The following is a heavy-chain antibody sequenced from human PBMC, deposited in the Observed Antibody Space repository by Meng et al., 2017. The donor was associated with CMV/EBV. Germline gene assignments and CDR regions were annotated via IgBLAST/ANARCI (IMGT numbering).Heavy chain of an antibody. CDR1: GFTFSSYW. D-gene: IGHD6-13*01. CDR3: AKDDFWGSSSWYYFDY. CDR2: INSDGSST. Sequence: GESLKISCAASGFTFSSYWMHWVRQAPGKGLVWVSRINSDGSSTSYADSVKGRFTISRDNSKNTLYLQMNSLRAEDTAVYYCAKDDFWGSSSWYYFDYWGQGTLVTVSS. J-gene: IGHJ4*02. V-gene: IGHV3-74*01.